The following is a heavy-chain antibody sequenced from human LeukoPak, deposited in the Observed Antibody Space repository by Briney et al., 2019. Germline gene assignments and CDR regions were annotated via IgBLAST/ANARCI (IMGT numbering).Heavy chain of an antibody. V-gene: IGHV1-69*04. J-gene: IGHJ6*02. CDR3: ARDLGSPSLDFYDILTGYYRHYYYYGMDV. Sequence: PAASVKVSCKASGGTFSSYAISWVRQAPGQGLEWMGRIIPILGIANYAQKFQGRVTITADKSTSTAYMELSSLRSEDTAVYYCARDLGSPSLDFYDILTGYYRHYYYYGMDVWGQGTTVTVSS. CDR2: IIPILGIA. CDR1: GGTFSSYA. D-gene: IGHD3-9*01.